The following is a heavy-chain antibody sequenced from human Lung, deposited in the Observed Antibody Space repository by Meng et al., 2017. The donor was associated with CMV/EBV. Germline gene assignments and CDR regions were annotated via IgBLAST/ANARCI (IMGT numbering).Heavy chain of an antibody. J-gene: IGHJ4*02. Sequence: SXTXSLXCVVSGASIISANWWSWVRQPPGKGLEWIGEMSHSGSSNYDPSLKSRVSISIDKSKNHFSLNLISVTAADTAVYYCARHMALAGSRGFDSWGQGNXVTVSS. CDR1: GASIISANW. CDR3: ARHMALAGSRGFDS. V-gene: IGHV4-4*02. D-gene: IGHD2-21*01. CDR2: MSHSGSS.